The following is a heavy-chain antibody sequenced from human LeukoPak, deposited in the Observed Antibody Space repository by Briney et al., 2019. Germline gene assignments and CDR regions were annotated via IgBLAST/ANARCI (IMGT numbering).Heavy chain of an antibody. V-gene: IGHV3-11*03. CDR1: GFTVSSDY. CDR3: AAAAGYRFGI. Sequence: GGSLRLSCAGSGFTVSSDYMSWVRQAPGKGLEWVSYISDIGSRTNYAESVKGRFTISRDNAKNSLSLHMNSLRAEDTAVYYCAAAAGYRFGIWGQGTMVTVSS. J-gene: IGHJ3*02. CDR2: ISDIGSRT. D-gene: IGHD6-13*01.